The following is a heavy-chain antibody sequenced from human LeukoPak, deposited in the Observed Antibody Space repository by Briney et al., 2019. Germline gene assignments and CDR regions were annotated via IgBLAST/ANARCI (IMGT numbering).Heavy chain of an antibody. CDR3: ARGRREWLRSAHIDY. D-gene: IGHD5-12*01. V-gene: IGHV1-2*02. J-gene: IGHJ4*02. CDR1: GYTFTVYY. CDR2: INTNSGGT. Sequence: VASVTVSCKASGYTFTVYYIHWGRQAPGQGLEWMGWINTNSGGTNYAQKFQGRVTITRNTSITTAYMELSSLRSEDTAVYYCARGRREWLRSAHIDYWGQGTLVTVSS.